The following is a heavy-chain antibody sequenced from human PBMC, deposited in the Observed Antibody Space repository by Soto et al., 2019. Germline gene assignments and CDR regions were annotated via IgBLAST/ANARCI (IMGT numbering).Heavy chain of an antibody. Sequence: SETLSLTCTVSGGSISSSSYYWGWIRQPPGKGLEWIGIIYYSGNTYYNPSLKSRVTISVDTSKNQFSLKLSSVTAADTAVYYCARVGGFGATTIDYWGQGTLVTVSS. V-gene: IGHV4-39*07. J-gene: IGHJ4*02. CDR3: ARVGGFGATTIDY. D-gene: IGHD3-10*01. CDR2: IYYSGNT. CDR1: GGSISSSSYY.